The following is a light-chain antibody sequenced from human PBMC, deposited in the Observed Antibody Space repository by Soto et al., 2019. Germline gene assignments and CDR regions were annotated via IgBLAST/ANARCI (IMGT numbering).Light chain of an antibody. Sequence: DIQMTQSPSTLSASVGDRVTITCRASQSISSWLAWYQQKPGKAPEILIYKASNLESGVPSRFSGSGSGTEFTLTISSLQPDDFATYYCQHYNSYSEAFGQGTKVDIK. CDR2: KAS. CDR1: QSISSW. V-gene: IGKV1-5*03. CDR3: QHYNSYSEA. J-gene: IGKJ1*01.